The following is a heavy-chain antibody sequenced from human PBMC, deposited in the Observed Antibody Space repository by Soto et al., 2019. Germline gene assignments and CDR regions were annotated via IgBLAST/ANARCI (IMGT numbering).Heavy chain of an antibody. D-gene: IGHD4-17*01. V-gene: IGHV4-39*01. CDR2: VYYSGST. J-gene: IGHJ4*02. CDR1: GDSIRGSNFY. Sequence: QLQLQESGPGLVKPSETLSLTCTLSGDSIRGSNFYWAWIRQPPGQELEWVGTVYYSGSTYYHPSLKSRVTLSVDPSKNQFSPRLSSVTASDTGTYFCARHGGTTPFALWGQGIQVAVSS. CDR3: ARHGGTTPFAL.